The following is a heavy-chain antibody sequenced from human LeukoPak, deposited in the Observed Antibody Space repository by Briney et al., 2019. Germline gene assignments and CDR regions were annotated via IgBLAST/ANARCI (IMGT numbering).Heavy chain of an antibody. J-gene: IGHJ4*02. D-gene: IGHD1-26*01. V-gene: IGHV3-23*01. CDR2: ISGGVGST. CDR3: AKLKGYVGATNWYYFDY. CDR1: GSSFSSYS. Sequence: GRSLTLSWAVAGSSFSSYSMSWVRQAAGEGLEWVSAISGGVGSTNYADSVKGRLSISRDSSKSPLYLQMNSLRAEDTAVYYCAKLKGYVGATNWYYFDYWGQGTLVTVSS.